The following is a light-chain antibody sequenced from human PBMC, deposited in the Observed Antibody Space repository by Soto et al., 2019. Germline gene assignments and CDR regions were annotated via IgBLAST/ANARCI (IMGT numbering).Light chain of an antibody. V-gene: IGKV1-5*01. CDR3: QQYNSYS. CDR1: QSISNW. Sequence: DIEMTQSPSTLPASVGDRVTITCRASQSISNWLAWYQQKTGKAPKVLIYHDSNLQSGVPSRFSGSGSGTEFTLTISSLQPDDFATYYCQQYNSYSFGQGTKVDIK. J-gene: IGKJ1*01. CDR2: HDS.